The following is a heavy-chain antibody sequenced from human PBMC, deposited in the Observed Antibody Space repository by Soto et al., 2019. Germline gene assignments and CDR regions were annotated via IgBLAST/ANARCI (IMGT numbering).Heavy chain of an antibody. CDR2: ISSSGSTI. D-gene: IGHD2-2*01. J-gene: IGHJ4*02. V-gene: IGHV3-11*01. CDR3: ARALVVVPAAMVEPEYYFDY. CDR1: GFTFSDYY. Sequence: QVQLVESGGGLVKPGGSLRLSCAASGFTFSDYYMSWIRQAPGKGLEWVSYISSSGSTIYYADSVKGRFTISRDNAKNSRYMQMNSLRAEDTAVYYCARALVVVPAAMVEPEYYFDYWGKGSLVTVSS.